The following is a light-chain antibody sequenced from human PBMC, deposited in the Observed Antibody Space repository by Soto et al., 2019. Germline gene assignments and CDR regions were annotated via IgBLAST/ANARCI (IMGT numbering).Light chain of an antibody. V-gene: IGKV3-20*01. CDR3: QQYGSSPLIT. Sequence: SWPPGQRATLSCRASQRLSASDIAWYQQKPGQAPKFLIYGVSSRATGIPDRFSGSGSGTDFTLTISRLEPEDFAVYHCQQYGSSPLITFGQGTRLEIK. CDR1: QRLSASD. CDR2: GVS. J-gene: IGKJ5*01.